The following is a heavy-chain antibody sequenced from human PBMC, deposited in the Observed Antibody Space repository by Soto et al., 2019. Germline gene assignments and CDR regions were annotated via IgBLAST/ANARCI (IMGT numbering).Heavy chain of an antibody. CDR1: GFTFSSYS. Sequence: GGSLRLSCAASGFTFSSYSMNWVRQAPGKGLEWVSSISSSSSYIYYADSVKGRFTISRDNAKNSLYLQMNSLRAEDTAVYYCARDCSGGSCYSPAFDIWGQGTMVTVSS. J-gene: IGHJ3*02. V-gene: IGHV3-21*01. D-gene: IGHD2-15*01. CDR3: ARDCSGGSCYSPAFDI. CDR2: ISSSSSYI.